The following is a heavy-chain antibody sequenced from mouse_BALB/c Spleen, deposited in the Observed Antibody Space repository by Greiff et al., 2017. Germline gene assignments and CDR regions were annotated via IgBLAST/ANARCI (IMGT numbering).Heavy chain of an antibody. CDR3: TRDYGSSYAHFDV. CDR1: GYTFTSYW. CDR2: IYPGNSDT. J-gene: IGHJ1*01. D-gene: IGHD1-1*01. Sequence: EVQGVESGTVLARPGASVKMSCKASGYTFTSYWMHWVKQRPGQGLEWIGAIYPGNSDTSYNQKFKGKAKLTAVTSTSTAYMELSSLTNEDSAVYYCTRDYGSSYAHFDVWGAGTTVTVYS. V-gene: IGHV1-5*01.